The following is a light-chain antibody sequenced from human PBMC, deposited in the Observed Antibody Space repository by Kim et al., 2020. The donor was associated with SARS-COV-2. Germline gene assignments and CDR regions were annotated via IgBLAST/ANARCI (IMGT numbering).Light chain of an antibody. V-gene: IGKV3-20*01. CDR3: QQYGSSPLT. CDR1: QSVSSSY. Sequence: EIVLTQSPGTLCLSPGERDTLSCRASQSVSSSYLAWYQQKPGQAPRLLILGASSRATGIPDRFSGSGSGTDFTLTVSRLEPEDFAVYYCQQYGSSPLTFGGGTKVDIK. CDR2: GAS. J-gene: IGKJ4*01.